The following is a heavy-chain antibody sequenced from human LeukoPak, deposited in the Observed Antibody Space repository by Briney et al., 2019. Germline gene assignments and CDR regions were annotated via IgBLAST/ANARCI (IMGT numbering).Heavy chain of an antibody. CDR2: ISSSSSYT. CDR1: GFTFTSYG. J-gene: IGHJ4*02. V-gene: IGHV3-21*05. CDR3: ARDSGYSGYSDY. D-gene: IGHD5-12*01. Sequence: PGGSLRLSCAASGFTFTSYGMSWVRQAPGKGLEWVSYISSSSSYTDYADSVKGRFTISRDNAKNSLNLQMNSLRAEDTAVYYCARDSGYSGYSDYWGQGTLVTVSS.